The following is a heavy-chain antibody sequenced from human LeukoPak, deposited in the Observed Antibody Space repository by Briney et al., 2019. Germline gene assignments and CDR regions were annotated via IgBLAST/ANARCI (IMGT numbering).Heavy chain of an antibody. CDR1: GFTFSSYS. J-gene: IGHJ4*02. D-gene: IGHD5-12*01. CDR3: ATTGVATTNPFDY. Sequence: QTGGSLRLSCAASGFTFSSYSMNWVRQAPGKGLEWVSAISGSGGSTYYADSVKGRFTISRDNSKNTLYLQMNSLRAEDTAVYYCATTGVATTNPFDYWGQGTLVTVSS. CDR2: ISGSGGST. V-gene: IGHV3-23*01.